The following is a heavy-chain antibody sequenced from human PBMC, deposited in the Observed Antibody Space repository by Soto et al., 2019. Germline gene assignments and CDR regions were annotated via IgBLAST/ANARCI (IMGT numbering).Heavy chain of an antibody. V-gene: IGHV4-4*09. Sequence: SETLSLTCIVSGGSITSYHWSWIRQPPGKGLEWMGHIYNSGSTYYKSSLKGRVTMSIDTSKNQFSLRLYSVTAVDTAVYYCARKYGIPVAGTFDYWGQGILVTVSS. J-gene: IGHJ4*02. D-gene: IGHD6-19*01. CDR2: IYNSGST. CDR3: ARKYGIPVAGTFDY. CDR1: GGSITSYH.